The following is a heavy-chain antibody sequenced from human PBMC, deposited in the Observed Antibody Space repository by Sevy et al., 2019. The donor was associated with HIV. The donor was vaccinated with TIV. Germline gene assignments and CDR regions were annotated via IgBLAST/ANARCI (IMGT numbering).Heavy chain of an antibody. Sequence: GGSLRLSCAASGFTFSSYEMSWVRQAPGKGLEWVSSINYIDRYIKYADAVRGRFTISRDNPKNSVSLRRNSLRDDNTAMYYCARLQSCGGSCYTFDSWGQGTLVTVSS. D-gene: IGHD2-15*01. V-gene: IGHV3-21*06. CDR1: GFTFSSYE. J-gene: IGHJ4*02. CDR2: INYIDRYI. CDR3: ARLQSCGGSCYTFDS.